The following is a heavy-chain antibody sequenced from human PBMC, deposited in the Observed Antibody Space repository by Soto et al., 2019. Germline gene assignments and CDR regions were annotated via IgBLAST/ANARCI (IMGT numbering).Heavy chain of an antibody. J-gene: IGHJ5*02. CDR1: GGSISSGDYY. V-gene: IGHV4-30-4*01. D-gene: IGHD6-13*01. Sequence: PSETLSLTCTVSGGSISSGDYYWSWIRQPPGKGLEWIGYIYYSGSTYYNPSLKSRVTISVDTSKNQFSLKLSSGTAADTAVYYCARDKALQQLVSFWFDPWGQGTLVPSPQ. CDR2: IYYSGST. CDR3: ARDKALQQLVSFWFDP.